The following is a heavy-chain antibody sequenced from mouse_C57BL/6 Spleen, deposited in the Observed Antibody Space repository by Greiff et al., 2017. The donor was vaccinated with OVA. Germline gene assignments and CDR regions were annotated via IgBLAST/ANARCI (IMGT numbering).Heavy chain of an antibody. CDR3: ARASYGYFDV. D-gene: IGHD3-3*01. V-gene: IGHV1-64*01. Sequence: VQLQQPGAELVKPGASVTLSCKASGYTFTSYWMHWVKQRPGQGLEWIGMIHPNSGSTNYNEKFKSKATLTVDKSSSTAYMQLSSLTSEDSAVYYCARASYGYFDVWGTGTTVTVSS. CDR2: IHPNSGST. J-gene: IGHJ1*03. CDR1: GYTFTSYW.